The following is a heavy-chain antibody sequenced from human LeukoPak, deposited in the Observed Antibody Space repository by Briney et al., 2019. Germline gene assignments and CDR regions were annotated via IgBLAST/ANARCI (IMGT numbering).Heavy chain of an antibody. D-gene: IGHD3/OR15-3a*01. CDR1: GITLSNYG. CDR3: AKRGVVIRVFLVGFHKEAYYFES. Sequence: GGSLRLSCAASGITLSNYGMSWVRQAPGKGLDWVAGISDSGGSTKYADSVKGRFTISRDNPKNTLFLQMNSLRAEDTAVYFCAKRGVVIRVFLVGFHKEAYYFESWGQGALVTVSS. V-gene: IGHV3-23*01. CDR2: ISDSGGST. J-gene: IGHJ4*02.